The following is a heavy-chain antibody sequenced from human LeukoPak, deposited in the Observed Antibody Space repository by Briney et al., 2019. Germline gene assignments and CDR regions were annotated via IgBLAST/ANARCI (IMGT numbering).Heavy chain of an antibody. Sequence: GRSLRLSCAASGFTFSSYAMSWVRQAPGKGLEWVSAISGSGGSTYYADSVKGRFTISRDNAKNSLYLQMNSLRAEDTAVYYCARGVRRVGAAYFDYWGQGTLVTVSS. CDR3: ARGVRRVGAAYFDY. V-gene: IGHV3-23*01. CDR1: GFTFSSYA. D-gene: IGHD1-26*01. CDR2: ISGSGGST. J-gene: IGHJ4*02.